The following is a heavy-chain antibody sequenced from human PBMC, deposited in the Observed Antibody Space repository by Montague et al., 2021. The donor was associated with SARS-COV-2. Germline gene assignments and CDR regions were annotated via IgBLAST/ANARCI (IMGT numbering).Heavy chain of an antibody. CDR3: ARHYFPRGTSYSVRAFDL. D-gene: IGHD1-26*01. J-gene: IGHJ3*01. V-gene: IGHV4-59*08. CDR2: TYHTGIT. CDR1: GGSINSYY. Sequence: SETLSLTCTVSGGSINSYYWSWVRQSPGKGLEWIGYTYHTGITNSNPSLKSRVTISVDTSKNQFSLNLNSMTAADTAVYYCARHYFPRGTSYSVRAFDLWGQGTVVTVSS.